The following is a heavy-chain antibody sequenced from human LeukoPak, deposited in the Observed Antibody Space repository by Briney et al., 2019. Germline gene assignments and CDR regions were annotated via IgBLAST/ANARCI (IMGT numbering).Heavy chain of an antibody. V-gene: IGHV3-15*01. CDR1: GFTFTNAW. Sequence: GGSLRLSCAASGFTFTNAWMSWVRQAPGKGREWVGRIKSKTDGGTTDYAAPVKGRFTISRDDSKNTLYLQMNSLKTEDTAVYYCTTGYPSLVRGVIRDYWGQGTLVTVSS. J-gene: IGHJ4*02. D-gene: IGHD3-10*01. CDR2: IKSKTDGGTT. CDR3: TTGYPSLVRGVIRDY.